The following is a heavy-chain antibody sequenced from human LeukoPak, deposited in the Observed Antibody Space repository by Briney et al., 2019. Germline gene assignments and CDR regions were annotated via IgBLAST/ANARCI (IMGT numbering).Heavy chain of an antibody. V-gene: IGHV3-21*01. D-gene: IGHD3-3*01. CDR1: GFIFSSYS. CDR2: ISSSSSYI. J-gene: IGHJ4*02. CDR3: ARDGVTIFGVVPNDY. Sequence: GGSLRLSCAASGFIFSSYSMNWVRQAPGKGLEWVSSISSSSSYIYYADSVKGRFTISRDNAKNSLYLQMNSLRAEDTAVYYCARDGVTIFGVVPNDYWGQGTLVTVSS.